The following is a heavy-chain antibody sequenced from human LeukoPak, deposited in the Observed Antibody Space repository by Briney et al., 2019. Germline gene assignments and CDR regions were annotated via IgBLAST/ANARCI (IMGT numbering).Heavy chain of an antibody. Sequence: GASVKVSCKASGGTFSSYAISWVRQAPGPGREWLGGIIPIFGTANYAQTFQGRVTITADESTSTAYMELSSLRSEDTAVYYCASLGGGWELGSYIWGQGTMVTVSS. V-gene: IGHV1-69*13. CDR2: IIPIFGTA. J-gene: IGHJ3*02. CDR3: ASLGGGWELGSYI. CDR1: GGTFSSYA. D-gene: IGHD1-26*01.